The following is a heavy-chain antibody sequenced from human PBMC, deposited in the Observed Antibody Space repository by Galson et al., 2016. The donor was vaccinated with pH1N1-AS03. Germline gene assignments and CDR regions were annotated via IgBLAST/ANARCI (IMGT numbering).Heavy chain of an antibody. V-gene: IGHV3-23*01. Sequence: SLRLSCAASGFTFSGYAMNWVRQAPGEGLEWVSTISGSGGHTYYAGSVSGRFTISRDYSKNTLYLQMNSLRAEDTAVYYCARCGGWPNHFEYWGQGTLVTVSS. CDR3: ARCGGWPNHFEY. J-gene: IGHJ4*02. CDR1: GFTFSGYA. D-gene: IGHD6-19*01. CDR2: ISGSGGHT.